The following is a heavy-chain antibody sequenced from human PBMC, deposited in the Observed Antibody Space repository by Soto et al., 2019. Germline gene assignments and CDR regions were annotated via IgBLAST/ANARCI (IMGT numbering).Heavy chain of an antibody. CDR3: ASRFDSGSYRYFDY. CDR1: GGTFSSYA. CDR2: IIPIFGTA. V-gene: IGHV1-69*06. D-gene: IGHD1-26*01. Sequence: QVQLVQSGAEVKKPGSSVKVSCKASGGTFSSYAISWVRQAPGQGLEWMGGIIPIFGTANYAQKFQGRVTITADKSTSTAYMELSSLSSEDTAVYYCASRFDSGSYRYFDYWGQGTLVTVSS. J-gene: IGHJ4*02.